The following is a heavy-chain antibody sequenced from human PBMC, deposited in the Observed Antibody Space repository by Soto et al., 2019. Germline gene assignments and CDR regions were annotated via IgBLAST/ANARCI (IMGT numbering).Heavy chain of an antibody. D-gene: IGHD3-10*01. CDR1: GGSISSYY. Sequence: QVQLQESGPGLVKPSETLSLTCTVSGGSISSYYWSWIRQPPGKGLEWIGYIYYSGSTNYNPSLNSRVTISINTSKNQFSLKLSSVTAADTAVYYCARGGLLWFGDPGGMDVWGQGTTVTVSS. J-gene: IGHJ6*02. CDR3: ARGGLLWFGDPGGMDV. V-gene: IGHV4-59*01. CDR2: IYYSGST.